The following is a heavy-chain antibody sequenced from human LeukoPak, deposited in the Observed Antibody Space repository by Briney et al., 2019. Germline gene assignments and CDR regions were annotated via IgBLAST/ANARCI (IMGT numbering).Heavy chain of an antibody. Sequence: PSETLSLTCAVSGYSISSGYYWGWIRPPPGKGLDWIGSISHSGNTYFNPSLKSRVTISVDTSKNQFSLKLSSVTASDTAVYYCARDPGAVAGTNWGQGTLVTVSS. V-gene: IGHV4-38-2*02. J-gene: IGHJ4*02. CDR3: ARDPGAVAGTN. D-gene: IGHD6-19*01. CDR2: ISHSGNT. CDR1: GYSISSGYY.